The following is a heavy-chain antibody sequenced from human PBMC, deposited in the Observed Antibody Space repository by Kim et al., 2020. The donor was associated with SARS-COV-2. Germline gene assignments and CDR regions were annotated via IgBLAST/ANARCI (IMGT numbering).Heavy chain of an antibody. V-gene: IGHV4-39*01. Sequence: SLKGRVTMSADTSENQFSLRLSAVTAADSAVYYCARHAGSISGHYIVLDYWGQGALVTVSS. J-gene: IGHJ4*02. D-gene: IGHD3-3*01. CDR3: ARHAGSISGHYIVLDY.